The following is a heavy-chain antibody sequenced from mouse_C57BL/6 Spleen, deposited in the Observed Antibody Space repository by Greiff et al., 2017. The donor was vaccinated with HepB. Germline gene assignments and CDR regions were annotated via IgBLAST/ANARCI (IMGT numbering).Heavy chain of an antibody. Sequence: VQLQQSGAELVMPGASVKLSCKASGYTFTSYWMHWVKQRPGQGLEWIGEIDPSDSYTNYNQKFKGKSTLTVDKSSSTAYMQLSSLTSEDSAVYYCARGASYWYFDVWGTRTTVTVSS. J-gene: IGHJ1*03. V-gene: IGHV1-69*01. D-gene: IGHD3-1*01. CDR1: GYTFTSYW. CDR3: ARGASYWYFDV. CDR2: IDPSDSYT.